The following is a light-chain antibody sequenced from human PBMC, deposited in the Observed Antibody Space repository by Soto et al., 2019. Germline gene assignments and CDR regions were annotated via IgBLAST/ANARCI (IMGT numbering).Light chain of an antibody. CDR3: QQSYSTPIT. Sequence: DIQMTQSPSSLSASVGDRVTITCRASQSISTYLNWYQQKPGKAPNLLIFAASSLQGGVPSRFSGSGSGTDFNLTISSLQPEDFATYYCQQSYSTPITFGQGTRLEIK. CDR2: AAS. CDR1: QSISTY. V-gene: IGKV1-39*01. J-gene: IGKJ5*01.